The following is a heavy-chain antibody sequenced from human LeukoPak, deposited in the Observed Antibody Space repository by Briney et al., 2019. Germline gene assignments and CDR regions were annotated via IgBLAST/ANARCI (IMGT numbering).Heavy chain of an antibody. J-gene: IGHJ4*02. Sequence: GGSLRLSCAASGFTFSSYSMNWVRQAPGKGLEWVSYISSSSSTIYYADSVKGRFTISRDNAKNSLCLQMNSLRDEDTAVYYCARDLPPGSSGWYLGYWGQGTLVTVSS. CDR3: ARDLPPGSSGWYLGY. CDR2: ISSSSSTI. D-gene: IGHD6-19*01. CDR1: GFTFSSYS. V-gene: IGHV3-48*02.